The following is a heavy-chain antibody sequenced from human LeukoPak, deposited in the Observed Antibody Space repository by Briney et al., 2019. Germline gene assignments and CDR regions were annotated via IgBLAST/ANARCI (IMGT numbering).Heavy chain of an antibody. CDR1: GYTFSTYG. CDR2: ISTYNGNT. CDR3: ARENTRLAAGDAFDI. V-gene: IGHV1-18*01. J-gene: IGHJ3*02. D-gene: IGHD6-13*01. Sequence: GASVKASCKPSGYTFSTYGISWVRQAPGQGLEWMGWISTYNGNTYYALKLQGRVTMTTDTSTSTAYMELRNLRSDDTAVYYCARENTRLAAGDAFDIWGQGTMVTVSS.